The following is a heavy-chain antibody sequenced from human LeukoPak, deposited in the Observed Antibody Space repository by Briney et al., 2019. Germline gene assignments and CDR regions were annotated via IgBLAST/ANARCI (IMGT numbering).Heavy chain of an antibody. CDR3: ARRNLGYCSSSSCPLYYFDS. V-gene: IGHV1-8*03. CDR2: LNPNSGNT. D-gene: IGHD2-2*01. Sequence: ASVKVSCKASGYTFTSFDINWVRQATGQGLEWMGWLNPNSGNTGYAQKFQGRVTITRNNSISTAYMELSSLRSEDTAVYYCARRNLGYCSSSSCPLYYFDSWGQGTLVTISS. J-gene: IGHJ4*02. CDR1: GYTFTSFD.